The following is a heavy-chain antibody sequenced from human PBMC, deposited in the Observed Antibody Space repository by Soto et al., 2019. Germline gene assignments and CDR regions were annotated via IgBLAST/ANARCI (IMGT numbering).Heavy chain of an antibody. CDR3: ARVLEDLGHWFDP. J-gene: IGHJ5*02. CDR1: GYNFNSYT. CDR2: ISAYNGNT. V-gene: IGHV1-18*01. Sequence: QVQLVQSGAEVKKPGASVKVSCKASGYNFNSYTISWVRQAPGQGLEWMGRISAYNGNTKYAKKLQCRVTTTTDTSTSTAYMELRSVRSDDTAVYHCARVLEDLGHWFDPGGQGTVVTVSS. D-gene: IGHD1-1*01.